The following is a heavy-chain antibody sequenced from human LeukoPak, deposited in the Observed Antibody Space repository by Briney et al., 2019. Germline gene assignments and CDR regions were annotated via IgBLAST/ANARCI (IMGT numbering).Heavy chain of an antibody. D-gene: IGHD2-2*02. CDR1: GGTFSSYA. V-gene: IGHV1-69*13. CDR2: IIPIFGTA. J-gene: IGHJ6*02. Sequence: SVKVSCKASGGTFSSYAISWVRQAPGQGLEWMGGIIPIFGTANYAQKFQGRVTITADESTSTAYMELSSLRAEDTALYYCARDRELRYCSSTTCYNYFAMDVWGQGTTVTVSS. CDR3: ARDRELRYCSSTTCYNYFAMDV.